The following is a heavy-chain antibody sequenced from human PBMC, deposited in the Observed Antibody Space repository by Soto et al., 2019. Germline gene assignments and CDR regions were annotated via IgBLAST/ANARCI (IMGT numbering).Heavy chain of an antibody. CDR2: IRNKPNGHTT. D-gene: IGHD2-21*02. J-gene: IGHJ4*02. CDR3: STTVITAPLFEY. Sequence: GGSLRLSXEGSGFTFSGHYMDWVRQAPGKGLEWLGRIRNKPNGHTTAYAASVKGRFTISRDDSKNLVYLQMNSLKSEDTALYYCSTTVITAPLFEYWGQGTLVTVSS. V-gene: IGHV3-72*01. CDR1: GFTFSGHY.